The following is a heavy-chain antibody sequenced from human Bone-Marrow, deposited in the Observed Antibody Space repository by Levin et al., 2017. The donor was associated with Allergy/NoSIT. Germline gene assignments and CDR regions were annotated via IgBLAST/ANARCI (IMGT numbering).Heavy chain of an antibody. CDR3: VKDTDLSVRGVVFDY. Sequence: GGSLRLSCAASGFTFDDYAMHWVRQAPGKGLEWVSGITWNSGNITYADSVKGRFTISRDNAKSSLFLLMNSLRAEDTAFYYCVKDTDLSVRGVVFDYWGQGTLVTVSS. D-gene: IGHD3-10*01. CDR2: ITWNSGNI. CDR1: GFTFDDYA. J-gene: IGHJ4*02. V-gene: IGHV3-9*01.